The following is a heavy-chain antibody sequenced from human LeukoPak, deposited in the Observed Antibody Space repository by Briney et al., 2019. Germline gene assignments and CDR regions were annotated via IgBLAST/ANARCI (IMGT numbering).Heavy chain of an antibody. J-gene: IGHJ4*02. CDR2: IYYSGST. D-gene: IGHD6-6*01. CDR3: ARFGQLAIFDY. CDR1: GASISTYY. V-gene: IGHV4-59*12. Sequence: SETLSLTCTVSGASISTYYWSWIRQPPGKGLEWIGYIYYSGSTDYNPSLKSRVTISVDTSKNQFSLKLSSVTAADTAVYYCARFGQLAIFDYWGQGTLVTVSS.